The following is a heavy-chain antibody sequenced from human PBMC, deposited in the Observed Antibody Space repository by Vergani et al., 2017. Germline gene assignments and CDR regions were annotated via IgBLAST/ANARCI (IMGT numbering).Heavy chain of an antibody. CDR3: AKDQQRYCSGGSCYPIDY. V-gene: IGHV3-30*18. J-gene: IGHJ4*02. CDR2: ISYDGSNK. D-gene: IGHD2-15*01. CDR1: GFTFSSYG. Sequence: VQLVESGGGVVQPGRSLRLSCAASGFTFSSYGMHWVRQAPGKGLEWVAVISYDGSNKYYADSVKGRFTISRDNSKNTLYLQMNSLRAEDTAVYYCAKDQQRYCSGGSCYPIDYWGQGTLVTVSS.